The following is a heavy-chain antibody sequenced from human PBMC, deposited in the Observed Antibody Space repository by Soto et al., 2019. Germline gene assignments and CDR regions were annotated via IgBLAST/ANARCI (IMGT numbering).Heavy chain of an antibody. J-gene: IGHJ4*02. Sequence: VSLRFSCAASGFTVSSNYMSWVRQAPGKGLEWVSVIYSGGSTYYADSVKGRFTISRDNSKNTLYLQMNSLRAEDTAVYYCARSKDDSSGYYFDYFDYWGQGTLVTVSS. CDR2: IYSGGST. V-gene: IGHV3-53*01. CDR1: GFTVSSNY. CDR3: ARSKDDSSGYYFDYFDY. D-gene: IGHD3-22*01.